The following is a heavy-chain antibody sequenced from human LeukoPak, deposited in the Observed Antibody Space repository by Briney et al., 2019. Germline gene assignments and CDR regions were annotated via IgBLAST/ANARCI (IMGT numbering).Heavy chain of an antibody. Sequence: GGSLRLSCVASGFTFSSSWMHWVRQAPGKGLVWVSRINSDGRSTYYADSVKGRFTISRDNSKNTLYLQMNSLRAEDTAVYYCAKNLWGGSGSSHYYYYYGMDVWGQGTTVTVSS. CDR2: INSDGRST. CDR3: AKNLWGGSGSSHYYYYYGMDV. D-gene: IGHD3-10*01. J-gene: IGHJ6*02. CDR1: GFTFSSSW. V-gene: IGHV3-74*01.